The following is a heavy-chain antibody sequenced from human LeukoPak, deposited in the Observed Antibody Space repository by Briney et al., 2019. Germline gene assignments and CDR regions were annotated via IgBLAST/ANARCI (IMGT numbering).Heavy chain of an antibody. CDR3: AKDHGSSPDYFDY. V-gene: IGHV3-23*01. CDR1: GFTFSSYA. Sequence: GGSLRLSCAASGFTFSSYAMSWVRQAPGKGLEWVSAISGSGGNTYNADSVRGRFTISRDNSKNTLYPQMSSLGADDTAIYYCAKDHGSSPDYFDYWGQGTLVTVSS. D-gene: IGHD6-6*01. J-gene: IGHJ4*02. CDR2: ISGSGGNT.